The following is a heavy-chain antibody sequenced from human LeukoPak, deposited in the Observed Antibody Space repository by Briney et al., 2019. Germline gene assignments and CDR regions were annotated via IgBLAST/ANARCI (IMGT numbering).Heavy chain of an antibody. Sequence: ASVKVSCKASGYTFTSYGISWVRQAPGQGLEWMGWMNPNSGNTGYAQKFQGRVTMTRNTSISTAYMELSSLRSEDTAVYYCARVGRGYDFWSGYWSARYYYYGMDVWGQGTTVTVSS. D-gene: IGHD3-3*01. V-gene: IGHV1-8*02. CDR2: MNPNSGNT. CDR1: GYTFTSYG. CDR3: ARVGRGYDFWSGYWSARYYYYGMDV. J-gene: IGHJ6*02.